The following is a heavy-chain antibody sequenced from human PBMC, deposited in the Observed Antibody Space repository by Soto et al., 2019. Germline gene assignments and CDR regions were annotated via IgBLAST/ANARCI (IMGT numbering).Heavy chain of an antibody. D-gene: IGHD3-10*01. CDR2: ISYDGTNK. CDR1: GFSFSISP. Sequence: GGSLRLSCAASGFSFSISPMHWVRQAPGKGPEWVALISYDGTNKFYADSVKGRFTISRDNSKNTLYLQMNSLRDEDTAVYYCARDRTGEDPGGWFDPWGQGTLVTVSS. V-gene: IGHV3-30-3*01. J-gene: IGHJ5*02. CDR3: ARDRTGEDPGGWFDP.